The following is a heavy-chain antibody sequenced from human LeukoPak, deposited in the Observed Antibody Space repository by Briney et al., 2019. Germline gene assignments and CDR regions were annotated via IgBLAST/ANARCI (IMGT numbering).Heavy chain of an antibody. CDR1: GIIFSNYA. D-gene: IGHD1-26*01. Sequence: GGSLRLSCAASGIIFSNYAMHWVRQGPGKGLECISTISSDGGSTYYANSAKGRFTISRDNSKNTLYLQMGSLRAEDMAVYYCARGRQGAKTRYFDLWGRGTRVTVSS. CDR2: ISSDGGST. CDR3: ARGRQGAKTRYFDL. J-gene: IGHJ2*01. V-gene: IGHV3-64*01.